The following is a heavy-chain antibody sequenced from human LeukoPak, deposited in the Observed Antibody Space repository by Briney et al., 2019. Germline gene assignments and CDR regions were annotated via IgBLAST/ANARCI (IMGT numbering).Heavy chain of an antibody. CDR1: GYTFTGYY. D-gene: IGHD6-13*01. Sequence: ASVKVSCKASGYTFTGYYMHWVRQAPGQGLEWMGWINPNSGGTNYAQKFQGRVTMTRDTSISTAHMELSRLRSDDTAVYYCARSTYSSSWYWFDPWGQGTLVTVSS. CDR2: INPNSGGT. V-gene: IGHV1-2*02. J-gene: IGHJ5*02. CDR3: ARSTYSSSWYWFDP.